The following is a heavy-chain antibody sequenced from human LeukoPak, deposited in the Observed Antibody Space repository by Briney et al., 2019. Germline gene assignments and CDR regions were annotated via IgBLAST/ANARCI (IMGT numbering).Heavy chain of an antibody. CDR2: ISDTGGST. J-gene: IGHJ4*02. Sequence: GGSMRLSCAVSGITLSNYGMSWVRQAPGKGLEWVAGISDTGGSTNYADSVKGRFTISRDNTKNTLYLQMNSLRAEDTAVYFCAKRGVVIRVILVGFHKQAYYFDSWGQGALVTVSS. D-gene: IGHD3-22*01. CDR3: AKRGVVIRVILVGFHKQAYYFDS. V-gene: IGHV3-23*01. CDR1: GITLSNYG.